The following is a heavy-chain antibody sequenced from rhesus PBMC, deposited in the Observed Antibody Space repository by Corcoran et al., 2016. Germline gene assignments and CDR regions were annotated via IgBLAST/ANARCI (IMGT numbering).Heavy chain of an antibody. CDR1: GGSISSSNW. V-gene: IGHV4-65*01. D-gene: IGHD3-34*01. CDR2: ISGSSRST. J-gene: IGHJ4*01. Sequence: QVQLQESGPGLVKPSETLSLTCAVSGGSISSSNWWSWIRRPPGKGLEWIGYISGSSRSTSYNPSLKSRVTISTDTSKNQFSLKLSSVTAADTAVYYCARDWGDDYWGQGVLVTVSS. CDR3: ARDWGDDY.